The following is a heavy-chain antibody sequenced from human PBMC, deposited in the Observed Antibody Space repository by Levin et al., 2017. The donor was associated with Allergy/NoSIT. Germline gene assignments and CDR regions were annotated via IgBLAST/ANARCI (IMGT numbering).Heavy chain of an antibody. CDR1: GFTFSGSA. J-gene: IGHJ6*03. Sequence: PGGSLRLSCAASGFTFSGSAMHWVRQASGKGLEWVGRIRSKANSYATAYAASEKGRFTISRDDSKNTAYLQMNSLKTEDTAVYYCTSGDYGDYDYYYMDVWGKGTTVTVSS. V-gene: IGHV3-73*01. D-gene: IGHD4-17*01. CDR3: TSGDYGDYDYYYMDV. CDR2: IRSKANSYAT.